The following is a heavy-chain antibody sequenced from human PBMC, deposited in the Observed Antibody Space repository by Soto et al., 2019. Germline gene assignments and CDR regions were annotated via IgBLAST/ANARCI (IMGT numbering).Heavy chain of an antibody. V-gene: IGHV3-23*01. CDR2: ISGSGGST. D-gene: IGHD6-19*01. J-gene: IGHJ5*02. CDR3: AKDRGYSSGWYNWFDP. Sequence: EVQLLESGGGLVQPGGSLRLSCAASGFTFSSYAMSWVRQAPGKGLEWVSAISGSGGSTYYADSVKGRFTISRDNSKNTLYLQMNSLRAEDTAVYDCAKDRGYSSGWYNWFDPWGQGTLVTVSS. CDR1: GFTFSSYA.